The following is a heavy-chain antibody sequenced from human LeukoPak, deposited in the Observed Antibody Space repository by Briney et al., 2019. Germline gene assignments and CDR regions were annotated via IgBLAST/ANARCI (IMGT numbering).Heavy chain of an antibody. CDR1: GFTFSTYV. CDR2: ISDTGGDT. D-gene: IGHD3-16*02. J-gene: IGHJ4*02. V-gene: IGHV3-23*01. CDR3: AKRTITFGGVIGSFDY. Sequence: GGSLRLSCAASGFTFSTYVMIWVRQAPGKGLEWVSAISDTGGDTYYADSVKGRFTISRDNSKNTLYLQMNSLRAEDTAVYYCAKRTITFGGVIGSFDYWGQGTLVTVSS.